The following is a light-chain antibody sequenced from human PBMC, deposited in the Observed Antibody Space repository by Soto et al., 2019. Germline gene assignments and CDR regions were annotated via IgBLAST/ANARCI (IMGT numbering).Light chain of an antibody. Sequence: EIVLTQSPGTMSLSPGARATLSCKASQSLSSIYLASYQQTHPQAPRLLIYGASNRASGIPDRFCGSGSGTAYFLPISRLEPPDYSVYYCQQYGNTPALTFGGGTKVDIK. J-gene: IGKJ4*01. CDR3: QQYGNTPALT. CDR2: GAS. V-gene: IGKV3-20*01. CDR1: QSLSSIY.